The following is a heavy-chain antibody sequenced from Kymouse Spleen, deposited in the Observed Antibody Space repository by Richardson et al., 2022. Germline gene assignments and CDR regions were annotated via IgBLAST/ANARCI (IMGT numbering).Heavy chain of an antibody. CDR2: ISWNSGSI. CDR3: AKDGGSSSWYFDL. D-gene: IGHD6-6*01. Sequence: EVQLVESGGGLVQPGRSLRLSCAASGFTFDDYAMHWVRQAPGKGLEWVSGISWNSGSIGYADSVKGRFTISRDNAKNSLYLQMNSLRAEDTALYYCAKDGGSSSWYFDLWGRGTLVTVSS. V-gene: IGHV3-9*01. J-gene: IGHJ2*01. CDR1: GFTFDDYA.